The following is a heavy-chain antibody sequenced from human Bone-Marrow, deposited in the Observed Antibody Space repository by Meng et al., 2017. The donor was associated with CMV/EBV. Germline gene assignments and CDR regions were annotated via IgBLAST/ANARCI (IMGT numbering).Heavy chain of an antibody. D-gene: IGHD3-10*01. CDR1: GYTFTGYY. Sequence: ASVKVSCKASGYTFTGYYMHWVRQAPGQGLEWMGWINPNSGGTNYAQKFQGRVPMTRDTSISTAYMELSRLRSDDTAVYYCARELGGMHYYGSGSYYLYWGQRTLVTVSS. J-gene: IGHJ4*02. CDR3: ARELGGMHYYGSGSYYLY. CDR2: INPNSGGT. V-gene: IGHV1-2*02.